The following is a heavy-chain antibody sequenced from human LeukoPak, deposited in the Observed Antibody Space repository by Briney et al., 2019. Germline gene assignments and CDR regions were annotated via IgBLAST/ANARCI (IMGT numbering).Heavy chain of an antibody. CDR2: IYYSGST. D-gene: IGHD3-22*01. CDR1: GGSISSYY. J-gene: IGHJ4*02. CDR3: ARVTNYYDSSGYYLWWFDY. V-gene: IGHV4-59*01. Sequence: KPSETLSLTCTVSGGSISSYYWSWIWQPPGKGLEWIGYIYYSGSTNYNPSLKSRVTISVDTSKNQFSLKLSSVTAADTAVYYCARVTNYYDSSGYYLWWFDYWGQGTLVTVSS.